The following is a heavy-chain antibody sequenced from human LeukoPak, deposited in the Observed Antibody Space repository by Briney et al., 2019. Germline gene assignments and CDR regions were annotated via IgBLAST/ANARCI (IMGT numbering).Heavy chain of an antibody. CDR1: GGSITSNSYY. D-gene: IGHD3-16*01. J-gene: IGHJ4*02. V-gene: IGHV4-39*07. CDR3: AREDYYDSTGYSLDY. CDR2: VSFSGTT. Sequence: SETLSLTCTVTGGSITSNSYYWGWIRQPPGQGLEWVGSVSFSGTTYYNPSLKSRVTVSVDTSKNQFSLKLSSVTAADTAVYYCAREDYYDSTGYSLDYWGQGTLAIVSS.